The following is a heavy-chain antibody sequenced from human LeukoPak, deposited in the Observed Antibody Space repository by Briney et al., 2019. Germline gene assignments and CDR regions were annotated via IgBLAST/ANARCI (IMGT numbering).Heavy chain of an antibody. CDR2: INPNSGGT. D-gene: IGHD3-10*01. J-gene: IGHJ4*02. Sequence: ASVKVSCKASGYTFTGYYMHWVRQAPGQGLEWMGWINPNSGGTNYAQKFQGRVTMTRDTSISTAYMELSRLRSDDTAVYYCARVAGYYGSGSNYFDHWGQGTLVTVSS. CDR3: ARVAGYYGSGSNYFDH. V-gene: IGHV1-2*02. CDR1: GYTFTGYY.